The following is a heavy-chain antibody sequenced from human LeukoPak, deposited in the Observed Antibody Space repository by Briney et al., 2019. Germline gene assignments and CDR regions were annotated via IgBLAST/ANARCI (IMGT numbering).Heavy chain of an antibody. D-gene: IGHD2-8*01. CDR1: GGSISSSSYY. V-gene: IGHV4-39*07. CDR3: AGRYCTNSVCYIMYYFDY. CDR2: IYYSGST. Sequence: SETLSLTCTVSGGSISSSSYYWGWIRQPPGKGLEWIGSIYYSGSTYYNPSLKSRVTISVDTSKNQFSLKLSSVTAADTAVYYCAGRYCTNSVCYIMYYFDYWGQGTLVTVSS. J-gene: IGHJ4*02.